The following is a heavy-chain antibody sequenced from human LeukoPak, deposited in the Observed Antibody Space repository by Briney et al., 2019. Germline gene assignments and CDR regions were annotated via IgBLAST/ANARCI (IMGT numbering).Heavy chain of an antibody. CDR2: ISYDGSNK. V-gene: IGHV3-30*01. D-gene: IGHD3-16*01. Sequence: GGSLRLSCAASGFTFSSYAMHWVRQAPGKGLEWVAVISYDGSNKYYADSVKGRFTISRDNFKNTLYLQMNSLRAEDTAVYYCARVGGRGLFLAYWGQGTLVTVSS. CDR1: GFTFSSYA. J-gene: IGHJ4*02. CDR3: ARVGGRGLFLAY.